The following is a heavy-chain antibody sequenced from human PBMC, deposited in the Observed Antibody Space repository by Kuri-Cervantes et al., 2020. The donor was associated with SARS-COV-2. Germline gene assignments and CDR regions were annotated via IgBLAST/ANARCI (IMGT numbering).Heavy chain of an antibody. V-gene: IGHV3-48*02. D-gene: IGHD3-22*01. CDR3: ARDGGGYYDSSGYYGQLGFDY. J-gene: IGHJ4*02. CDR2: ISSSSSTI. Sequence: GESLKISCAASGFTFSSYSMNWVRQAPGKGLEWVSYISSSSSTIYYADSVKGRFTISRDNAKSSLYLQMNSLRDEDTALYYCARDGGGYYDSSGYYGQLGFDYWGQGTLVTVSS. CDR1: GFTFSSYS.